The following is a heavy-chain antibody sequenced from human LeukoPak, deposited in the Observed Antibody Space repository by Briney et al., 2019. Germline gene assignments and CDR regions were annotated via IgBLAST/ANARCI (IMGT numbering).Heavy chain of an antibody. CDR3: ALRSYAPFDY. J-gene: IGHJ4*02. D-gene: IGHD1-26*01. CDR1: GFTFNSYS. V-gene: IGHV3-74*01. Sequence: AGGSLRLSCAASGFTFNSYSMNWVRQAPGKGLVWVSRINSDGSSTSYADSVKGRFTISRDNAKNTLYLQMNSLRAEDTAVYYCALRSYAPFDYWGQGTLVTVSS. CDR2: INSDGSST.